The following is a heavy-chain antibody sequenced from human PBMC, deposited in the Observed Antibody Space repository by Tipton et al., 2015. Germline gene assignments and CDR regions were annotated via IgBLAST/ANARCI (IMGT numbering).Heavy chain of an antibody. CDR1: GFTFSGSW. CDR2: LNSDGSTT. Sequence: SLRLSCVASGFTFSGSWMHWVRQAPGKGLVWVSHLNSDGSTTDYADSVKGRFTISRDNAKNTLYLQMNSLRAEDTAVYYCAKDPSGNQYNWNYPYYFDYWGQGTLATVSS. D-gene: IGHD1-7*01. V-gene: IGHV3-74*01. J-gene: IGHJ4*02. CDR3: AKDPSGNQYNWNYPYYFDY.